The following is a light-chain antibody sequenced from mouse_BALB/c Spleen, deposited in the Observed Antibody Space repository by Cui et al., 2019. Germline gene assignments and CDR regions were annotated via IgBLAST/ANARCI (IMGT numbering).Light chain of an antibody. J-gene: IGKJ5*01. CDR3: QQWSSNPLT. CDR1: SSVSD. V-gene: IGKV4-68*01. CDR2: LTS. Sequence: QIVLTDSPALMSASPGEKVTMTCSASSSVSDMYWYQQRPGSSPKPWIYLTSNLAAGVPARFSGSGSGTSYSLTISSMEAEDAATYYCQQWSSNPLTFGAGTKLELK.